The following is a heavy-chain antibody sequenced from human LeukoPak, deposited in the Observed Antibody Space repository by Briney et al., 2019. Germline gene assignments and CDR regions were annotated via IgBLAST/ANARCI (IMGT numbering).Heavy chain of an antibody. CDR2: IYYSGST. V-gene: IGHV4-59*01. D-gene: IGHD5-12*01. CDR3: ARLSGYAWESFYDY. J-gene: IGHJ4*02. Sequence: WETLSLTCTVSGGSISSYYWSWIRQPPGKGLEWIGYIYYSGSTYYNPSLKSRVTISVHTSKNQFSLKLSSVTAADTAVYYCARLSGYAWESFYDYWGQGTLVTVSS. CDR1: GGSISSYY.